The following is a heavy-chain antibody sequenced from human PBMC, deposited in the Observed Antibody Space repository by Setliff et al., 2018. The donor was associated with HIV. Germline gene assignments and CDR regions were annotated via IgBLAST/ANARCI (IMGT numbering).Heavy chain of an antibody. CDR3: ARATYGSRAGTGLYFDS. CDR1: GGSFSGFY. Sequence: SETLSLTCGISGGSFSGFYWAWIRQPPGKGLEWIGEINYSGKTNKTPSLKSRVTISADTSRTQFSLNLISVTAADTAVYYCARATYGSRAGTGLYFDSWGQGALVTVSS. D-gene: IGHD6-6*01. J-gene: IGHJ4*02. CDR2: INYSGKT. V-gene: IGHV4-34*01.